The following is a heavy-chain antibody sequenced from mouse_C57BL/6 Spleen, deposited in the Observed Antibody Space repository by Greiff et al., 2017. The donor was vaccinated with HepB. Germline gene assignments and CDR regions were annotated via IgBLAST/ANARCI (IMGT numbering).Heavy chain of an antibody. CDR2: ISDGGSYT. CDR3: ARGSLDC. V-gene: IGHV5-4*03. J-gene: IGHJ2*01. CDR1: GFTFSSYA. Sequence: DVMLVESGGGLVKPGGSLKLSCAASGFTFSSYAMSWVRQTPEKRLEWVATISDGGSYTYYPDNVKGRFTISRDNAKNNLYLQMSHLKSEDTAMYYCARGSLDCWGQGTTLTVSS.